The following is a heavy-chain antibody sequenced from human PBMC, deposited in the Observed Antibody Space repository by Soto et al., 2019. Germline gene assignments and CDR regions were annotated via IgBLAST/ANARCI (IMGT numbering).Heavy chain of an antibody. CDR2: TVPVFDTS. CDR1: GGTFNGYG. Sequence: QVQLVQSGAVVKKPGSSVEVSCKASGGTFNGYGISWVRQAPGQGLEWMGGTVPVFDTSKYAPRFQGRVTITADKSTSTAYMELSSVRSEDTAIYFCARGVLNSGAYYTGPSAYDLWGQGTLVIVSS. V-gene: IGHV1-69*06. J-gene: IGHJ3*01. CDR3: ARGVLNSGAYYTGPSAYDL. D-gene: IGHD3-10*01.